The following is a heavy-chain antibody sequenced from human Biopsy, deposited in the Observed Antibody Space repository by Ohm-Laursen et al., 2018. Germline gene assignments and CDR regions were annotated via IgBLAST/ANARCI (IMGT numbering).Heavy chain of an antibody. CDR2: IYYSGST. Sequence: SQTLSLTCAVSGGSVSSGSYYWSWIRQPPGKGLECIGYIYYSGSTNYNPSLKSRVTISVDTSRNQFSLKLSSVTAADTAVYYCAGRPWPNAFDIWGQGTMVTVSS. D-gene: IGHD5-12*01. V-gene: IGHV4-61*01. J-gene: IGHJ3*02. CDR3: AGRPWPNAFDI. CDR1: GGSVSSGSYY.